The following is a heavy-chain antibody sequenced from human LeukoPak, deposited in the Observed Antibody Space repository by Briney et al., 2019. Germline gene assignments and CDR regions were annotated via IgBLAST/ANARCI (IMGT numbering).Heavy chain of an antibody. D-gene: IGHD4-17*01. V-gene: IGHV3-30-3*01. J-gene: IGHJ4*02. CDR3: ARDGSGDYVGDY. CDR1: GFTFSSYA. CDR2: ISHDGSNK. Sequence: PGRSLRLSCAASGFTFSSYAMHWVRQAPGQGLEWLAVISHDGSNKYYADSVKGRFTISRDTSKNTLYLQMNSLRAEDTAVYYCARDGSGDYVGDYWGQGTLVTVSS.